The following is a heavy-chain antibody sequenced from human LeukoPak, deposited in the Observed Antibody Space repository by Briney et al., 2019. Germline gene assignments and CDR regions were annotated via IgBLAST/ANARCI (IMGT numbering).Heavy chain of an antibody. V-gene: IGHV1-2*02. CDR2: INPNSGGT. Sequence: ASVKVSCKASGYTFTGYYMHWVRQAPGQGLEWMGWINPNSGGTNYAQKFQGRVTMTRDTSISTAHMELSRLRSDDTAVYYCARGNCSSTSCYRPYYYYGMDVWGQGTTVTVSS. CDR3: ARGNCSSTSCYRPYYYYGMDV. CDR1: GYTFTGYY. D-gene: IGHD2-2*01. J-gene: IGHJ6*02.